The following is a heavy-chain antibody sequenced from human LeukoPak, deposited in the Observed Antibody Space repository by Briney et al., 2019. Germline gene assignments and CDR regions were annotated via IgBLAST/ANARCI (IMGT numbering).Heavy chain of an antibody. CDR1: GFTFSDYY. CDR2: ISTGSNYI. Sequence: GGSLRLSCAASGFTFSDYYMSWIRQAPGKGLEWVSSISTGSNYIYYVDSVKGRFTISRDNAKNSLYLEMNSLRAEDTAVYYCASDGGDHPNKHMESWGQGTLVTVSS. V-gene: IGHV3-11*06. J-gene: IGHJ5*02. CDR3: ASDGGDHPNKHMES. D-gene: IGHD4-17*01.